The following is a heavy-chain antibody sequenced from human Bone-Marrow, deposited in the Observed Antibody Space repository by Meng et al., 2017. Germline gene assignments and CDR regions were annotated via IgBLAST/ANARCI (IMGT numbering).Heavy chain of an antibody. CDR1: GFTFSSYA. CDR3: ARTWIQLWYFDY. CDR2: ISAGGSST. Sequence: GGSLRLSCAASGFTFSSYAMSWVRQAPGKGLEWVSAISAGGSSTYYADSVKGRFTISRDNSKNTLYLQMNSLRAEDTAVYYCARTWIQLWYFDYWGQGTLVTVSS. V-gene: IGHV3-23*01. J-gene: IGHJ4*02. D-gene: IGHD5-18*01.